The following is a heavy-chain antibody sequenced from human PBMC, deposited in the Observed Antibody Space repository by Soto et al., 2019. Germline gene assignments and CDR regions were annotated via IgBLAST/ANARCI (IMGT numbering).Heavy chain of an antibody. CDR3: ARERGGYCSSTSCYARWYFDL. V-gene: IGHV1-69*01. CDR1: GGTFSSYA. J-gene: IGHJ2*01. CDR2: IIPIFGTA. D-gene: IGHD2-2*01. Sequence: QVQLVQSGAEVKKPGSSVKVSCKASGGTFSSYAISWVRQAPGQGLEWMGGIIPIFGTANYAQKFQGRVTITADESTSTAYMELSSLRSEDTAVYYCARERGGYCSSTSCYARWYFDLWGRGTLVTVSS.